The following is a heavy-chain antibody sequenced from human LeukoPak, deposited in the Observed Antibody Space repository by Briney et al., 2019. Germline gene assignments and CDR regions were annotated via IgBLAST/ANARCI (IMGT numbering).Heavy chain of an antibody. D-gene: IGHD5-24*01. J-gene: IGHJ4*02. V-gene: IGHV3-66*01. CDR3: ARDGSNFYFDY. Sequence: GGSLRLSCAASGFIVSSNHMNWVRQTPGKGLEWVSIIYINAGTTHYADSVKGRFIISRDNSENTVYLQMNSLRADDSAVYYCARDGSNFYFDYWGQGALVTVSS. CDR2: IYINAGTT. CDR1: GFIVSSNH.